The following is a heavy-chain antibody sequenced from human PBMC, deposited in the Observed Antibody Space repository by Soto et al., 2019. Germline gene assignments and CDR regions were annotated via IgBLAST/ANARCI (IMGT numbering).Heavy chain of an antibody. CDR1: GGSISSYY. Sequence: SETLSLTCTVSGGSISSYYWSWIRQPPGKGLEWIGYIYYNGNTNYNPSLRSRVTISVDTSKNQFSLKVSSVAAADTAVYYCARNVDTTRAYYFDYWGKGTLVTVSS. CDR2: IYYNGNT. CDR3: ARNVDTTRAYYFDY. J-gene: IGHJ4*02. D-gene: IGHD5-18*01. V-gene: IGHV4-59*01.